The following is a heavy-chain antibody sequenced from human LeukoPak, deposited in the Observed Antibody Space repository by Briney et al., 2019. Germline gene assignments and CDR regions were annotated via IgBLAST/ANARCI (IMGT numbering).Heavy chain of an antibody. CDR1: GFSLSTSGMC. V-gene: IGHV2-70*11. D-gene: IGHD6-13*01. CDR2: IDWDDDK. CDR3: ARIVWGQQLVPPLYYYYGMDV. Sequence: SGPALVKPTQPLTLTCTFSGFSLSTSGMCVSWIRQPPGKALEWLARIDWDDDKYYSTSLKTRLTISKDTSKNQVVLTMTNMDPVDTATYYCARIVWGQQLVPPLYYYYGMDVWGQGTTVTVSS. J-gene: IGHJ6*02.